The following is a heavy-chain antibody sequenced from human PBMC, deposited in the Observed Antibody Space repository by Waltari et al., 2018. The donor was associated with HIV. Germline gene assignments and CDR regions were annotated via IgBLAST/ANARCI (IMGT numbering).Heavy chain of an antibody. J-gene: IGHJ4*02. D-gene: IGHD4-17*01. V-gene: IGHV3-21*01. Sequence: EMQLVESGGGLVKPGGSLRLSCAASGFTFSSYSMNWVRQAPGKGLEWVSSISSSSTFIYYADSVKGRFTISRDNAKNSLYLQMNSLRAEDTAVYYCARDRQGTVTKDFDYWGQGTLVTVSS. CDR3: ARDRQGTVTKDFDY. CDR2: ISSSSTFI. CDR1: GFTFSSYS.